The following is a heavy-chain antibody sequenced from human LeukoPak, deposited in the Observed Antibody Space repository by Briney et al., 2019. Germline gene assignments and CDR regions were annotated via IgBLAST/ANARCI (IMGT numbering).Heavy chain of an antibody. D-gene: IGHD3-22*01. CDR2: IYYSGSA. CDR1: GGSISSGYYY. Sequence: SETLSLTCTVSGGSISSGYYYWSWIRQHPGKGLEWIGYIYYSGSAYHNPSLKSRVTISVDTSKNQFSLKLSSVTAADTAVYYCARDRVYDSSAYYSPIWGQGTLVTVSS. J-gene: IGHJ4*02. CDR3: ARDRVYDSSAYYSPI. V-gene: IGHV4-31*03.